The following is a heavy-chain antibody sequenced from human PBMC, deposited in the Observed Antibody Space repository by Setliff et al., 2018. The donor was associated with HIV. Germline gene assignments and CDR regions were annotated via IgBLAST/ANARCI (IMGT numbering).Heavy chain of an antibody. V-gene: IGHV4-34*01. CDR3: ARDDGYKVRFDN. J-gene: IGHJ4*02. D-gene: IGHD5-18*01. Sequence: SETLSLTCGVYGGSLSDYYWNWIRQPPGKGLEWIAEINHSGSTNYNPSLKSRATIAVDTSQNQLSLKLSSVTAADTDMYYCARDDGYKVRFDNWGPGTLVTVSS. CDR1: GGSLSDYY. CDR2: INHSGST.